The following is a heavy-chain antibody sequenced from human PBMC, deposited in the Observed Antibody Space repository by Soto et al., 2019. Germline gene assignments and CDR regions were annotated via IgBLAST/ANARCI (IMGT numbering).Heavy chain of an antibody. V-gene: IGHV3-48*02. J-gene: IGHJ6*02. CDR2: ISSSSSTI. D-gene: IGHD3-22*01. Sequence: GGSLRLSCAASGFTFSSYSMNWVRQAPGKGLEWVSYISSSSSTIYYADSVKGRFTISRDNAKNSLYLQMNSLRDEDTAVYYCARDGVSITMIVAPRIDYYYYGMDVWGQGTTVTVSS. CDR1: GFTFSSYS. CDR3: ARDGVSITMIVAPRIDYYYYGMDV.